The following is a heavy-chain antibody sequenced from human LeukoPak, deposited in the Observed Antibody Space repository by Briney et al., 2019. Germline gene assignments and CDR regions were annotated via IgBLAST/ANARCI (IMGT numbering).Heavy chain of an antibody. CDR3: APRVVVIAAPFDY. D-gene: IGHD2-21*01. Sequence: PGGSLRLSCVASGFTFSSYGMHWVRQAPGKGLEWVAFIRYDGSNRYYADSVRGRFTISRDNSKNTLYLQMNSLRAEDTAVYYCAPRVVVIAAPFDYWGQGTLVTVSS. CDR2: IRYDGSNR. V-gene: IGHV3-30*02. J-gene: IGHJ4*02. CDR1: GFTFSSYG.